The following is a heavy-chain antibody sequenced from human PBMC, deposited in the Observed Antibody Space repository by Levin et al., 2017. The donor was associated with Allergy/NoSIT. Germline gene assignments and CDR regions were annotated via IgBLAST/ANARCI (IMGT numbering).Heavy chain of an antibody. J-gene: IGHJ6*02. Sequence: SGGSLRLSCAASGFTFSSYGMHWVRQAPGKGLEWVAVISYDGSNKYYADSVKGRFTISRDNSKNTLYLQMNSLRAEDTAVYYCAKERGIAAPTFGYYYYGMDVWGQGTTVTVSS. CDR2: ISYDGSNK. V-gene: IGHV3-30*18. CDR3: AKERGIAAPTFGYYYYGMDV. CDR1: GFTFSSYG. D-gene: IGHD6-13*01.